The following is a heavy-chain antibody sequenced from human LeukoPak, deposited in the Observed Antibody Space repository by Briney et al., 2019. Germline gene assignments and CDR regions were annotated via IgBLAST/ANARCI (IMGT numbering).Heavy chain of an antibody. CDR1: GFTFSSYA. Sequence: GGTLRLSCAASGFTFSSYAMNWVRQAPGKGLVWVSRINSDGSSTSYADSVKGRFTISRDNAKNTLYLQMNSLRAEDTAVYYCAKGRGWEASYYYYYMDVWGKGTTVTISS. D-gene: IGHD1-26*01. CDR2: INSDGSST. CDR3: AKGRGWEASYYYYYMDV. J-gene: IGHJ6*03. V-gene: IGHV3-74*01.